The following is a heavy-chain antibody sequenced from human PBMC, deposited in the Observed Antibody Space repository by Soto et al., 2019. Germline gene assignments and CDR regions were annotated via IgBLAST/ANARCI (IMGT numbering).Heavy chain of an antibody. CDR1: GGSISSYY. CDR3: ARDAGVAGTDWFDP. Sequence: QVQLQESGPGLVKPSETLSLTCTVSGGSISSYYWSWIRQPVGKGLEWIGRIYTSGSTNYNPSLKSRVTMSVDTSKNQFSLKLSSVTAADTAVYYCARDAGVAGTDWFDPWGQGTLVTVSS. V-gene: IGHV4-4*07. J-gene: IGHJ5*02. CDR2: IYTSGST. D-gene: IGHD1-1*01.